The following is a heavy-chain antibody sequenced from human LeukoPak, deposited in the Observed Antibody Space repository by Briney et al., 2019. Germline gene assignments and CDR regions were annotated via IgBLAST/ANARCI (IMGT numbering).Heavy chain of an antibody. CDR3: ARVHYSSSWYYFDY. J-gene: IGHJ4*02. D-gene: IGHD6-13*01. CDR2: ISAYNGNT. CDR1: GYTFTSYG. V-gene: IGHV1-18*01. Sequence: GASVKVSCKASGYTFTSYGISWVRQAPGQGLEWMGWISAYNGNTNYAQKLQGRVTMTTDTSTSTAYMELRSLRSDDTAVYYCARVHYSSSWYYFDYWGRGTLVTVSS.